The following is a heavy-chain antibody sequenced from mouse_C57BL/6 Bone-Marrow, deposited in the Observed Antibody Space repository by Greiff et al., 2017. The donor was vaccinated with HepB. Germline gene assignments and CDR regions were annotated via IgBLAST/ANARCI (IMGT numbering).Heavy chain of an antibody. Sequence: EVQLQQSGGGLVQPGGSLKLSCAASGIDFSRYWMSWVRRAPGKGLEWIGEINPDSSTINYAPSLKDKFIIARDNAKNTLYLQMSKVRSEDTALYYCARLSYYYAMDYWGQGTSVTVSS. CDR1: GIDFSRYW. J-gene: IGHJ4*01. V-gene: IGHV4-1*01. CDR3: ARLSYYYAMDY. CDR2: INPDSSTI.